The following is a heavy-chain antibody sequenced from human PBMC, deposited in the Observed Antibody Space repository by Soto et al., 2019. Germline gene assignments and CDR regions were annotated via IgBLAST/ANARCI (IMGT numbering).Heavy chain of an antibody. CDR2: IYHSGST. J-gene: IGHJ3*02. Sequence: QVQLQESGPGLVKPSGTLSLTCAVSSGSISSSNWWSWVRQPPGKGLEWIGEIYHSGSTNYNPSLKSRVTISVDKSKNQFSLKLSSVTAADTAVYYCARGYCSSTSCLWYAFDIWGQGTMVTVSS. CDR3: ARGYCSSTSCLWYAFDI. V-gene: IGHV4-4*02. CDR1: SGSISSSNW. D-gene: IGHD2-2*01.